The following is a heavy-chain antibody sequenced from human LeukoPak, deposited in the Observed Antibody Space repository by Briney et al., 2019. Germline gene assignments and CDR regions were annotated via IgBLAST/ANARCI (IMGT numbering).Heavy chain of an antibody. CDR2: IKSKTESGTTT. Sequence: PGGSLRLSCAASGFTFDDYVMIWVRQAPGKGLEWVGRIKSKTESGTTTDYAAPVKGRFTISRDDSKNTLYLQMNSLKTEDTAVYYCTTLAINWGSHDAFDIWGQGTMVTVSS. CDR1: GFTFDDYV. J-gene: IGHJ3*02. CDR3: TTLAINWGSHDAFDI. D-gene: IGHD7-27*01. V-gene: IGHV3-15*01.